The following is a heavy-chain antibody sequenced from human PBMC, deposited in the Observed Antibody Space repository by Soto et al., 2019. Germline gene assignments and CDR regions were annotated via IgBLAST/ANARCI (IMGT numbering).Heavy chain of an antibody. CDR3: AKVATGSYNWFDP. V-gene: IGHV3-74*01. Sequence: EVQLVESGGELVQPGGSLRLSCAASGFTFNNYWMHWVRQAPGKGLVWVLRINTDGSRTIYADSVKGRFTISRDNAKNTLYLQMDSLRAEDTAVYYCAKVATGSYNWFDPWGQGTLVTVSS. J-gene: IGHJ5*02. D-gene: IGHD1-1*01. CDR1: GFTFNNYW. CDR2: INTDGSRT.